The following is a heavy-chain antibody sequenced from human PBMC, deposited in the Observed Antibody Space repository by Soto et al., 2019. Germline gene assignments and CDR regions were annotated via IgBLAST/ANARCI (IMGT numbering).Heavy chain of an antibody. CDR3: ARGQWSDRILN. V-gene: IGHV4-34*02. CDR2: IDHSGIT. CDR1: GGSFSGYY. J-gene: IGHJ4*02. Sequence: QVQLRQWGAGLLKPSETLSLTCAVYGGSFSGYYWSWIRQPPGKGLEWIGEIDHSGITNYSPSLKSRVTISVDTSKNHFSLKIDTETAADTAVYFCARGQWSDRILNLGQGTLLAVSS. D-gene: IGHD2-15*01.